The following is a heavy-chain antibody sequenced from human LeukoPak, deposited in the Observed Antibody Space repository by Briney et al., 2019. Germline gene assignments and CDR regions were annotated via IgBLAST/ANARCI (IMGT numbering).Heavy chain of an antibody. D-gene: IGHD2-15*01. J-gene: IGHJ4*02. V-gene: IGHV4-39*02. CDR3: AKDRGYCSGGSCATIVYYFDY. CDR2: IYYSGST. CDR1: GGSISSSSYY. Sequence: SETLSLTCTVSGGSISSSSYYWGWIRQPPGKGLEWIGSIYYSGSTYYNSSLKSRVTISVDTSKNQFSLKLSSVTAADTAVYCCAKDRGYCSGGSCATIVYYFDYWGQGSLVTVSS.